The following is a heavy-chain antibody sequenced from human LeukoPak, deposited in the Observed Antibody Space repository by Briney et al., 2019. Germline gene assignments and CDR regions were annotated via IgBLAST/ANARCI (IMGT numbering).Heavy chain of an antibody. Sequence: PGGSLRLSCAASGFTFSTYSMNWVRQAPGKGLEWVSYISSSSSTIYYADSVKGRFTISRDNAKNSLYLQMNSLRAEDTAVYYCARAGPIAARPNYFDYWGQGTLVTVSS. V-gene: IGHV3-48*01. J-gene: IGHJ4*02. CDR1: GFTFSTYS. CDR3: ARAGPIAARPNYFDY. CDR2: ISSSSSTI. D-gene: IGHD6-6*01.